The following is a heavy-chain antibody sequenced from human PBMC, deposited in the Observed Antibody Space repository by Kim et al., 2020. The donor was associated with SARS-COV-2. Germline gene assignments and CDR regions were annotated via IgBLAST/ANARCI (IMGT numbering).Heavy chain of an antibody. CDR1: GDSISGSTYY. Sequence: AETLSLTCSVSGDSISGSTYYWGWIRQPPGKGLEWIGSIYYSGDTYYNPSLKSRVTISVDTSKNQFSLKLNSVTAADTALYYCARNSKDRRIFGPGDFD. V-gene: IGHV4-39*01. J-gene: IGHJ4*01. CDR3: ARNSKDRRIFGPGDFD. CDR2: IYYSGDT. D-gene: IGHD3-3*02.